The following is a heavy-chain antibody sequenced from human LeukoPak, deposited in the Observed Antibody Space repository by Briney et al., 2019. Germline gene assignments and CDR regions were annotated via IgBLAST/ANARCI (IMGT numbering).Heavy chain of an antibody. J-gene: IGHJ4*02. CDR1: KNSSSSVY. Sequence: SVNVSCKPSKNSSSSVYIHWVRQAPGQGLEWMGGFTPSGGVTTYARMFQGRVSLTRDTSTSTLYMELSSLTSEAAAVYYCARDNSEWAFDYWGQGTLVAVSS. D-gene: IGHD2-8*01. CDR2: FTPSGGVT. V-gene: IGHV1-46*01. CDR3: ARDNSEWAFDY.